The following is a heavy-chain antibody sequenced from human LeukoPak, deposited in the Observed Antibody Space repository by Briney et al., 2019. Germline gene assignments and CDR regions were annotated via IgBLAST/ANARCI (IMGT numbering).Heavy chain of an antibody. D-gene: IGHD5-24*01. CDR3: AKEMATIRAFDF. J-gene: IGHJ3*01. V-gene: IGHV3-23*01. Sequence: PGGSLRLSCAASRFTFSTYAMSWVRQAPGQGLKWVSVISGSGSSTYYADSVKGRFTISRDNSMNTLYLQMNSLRAEDTAVYYCAKEMATIRAFDFWGQGTMVTVSS. CDR2: ISGSGSST. CDR1: RFTFSTYA.